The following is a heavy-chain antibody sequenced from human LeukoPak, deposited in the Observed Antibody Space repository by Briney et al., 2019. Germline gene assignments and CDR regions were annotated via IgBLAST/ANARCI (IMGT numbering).Heavy chain of an antibody. Sequence: PGGSLRLSCAASGFTFSTYAMHWVRQAPGKGLGWVAVISYDGSNKYYADSVKGRFTISRDNSKNTLYLQMNSLRAEDTAVYYCARYYGSGRGYYGLDVWGQGTTVTVFS. J-gene: IGHJ6*02. D-gene: IGHD3-10*01. CDR1: GFTFSTYA. CDR3: ARYYGSGRGYYGLDV. V-gene: IGHV3-30*03. CDR2: ISYDGSNK.